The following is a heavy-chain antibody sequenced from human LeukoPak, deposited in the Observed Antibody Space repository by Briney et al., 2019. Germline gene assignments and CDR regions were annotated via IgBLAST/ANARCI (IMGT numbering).Heavy chain of an antibody. V-gene: IGHV1-69*05. CDR3: ARGDVDTAMSYYYYMDV. Sequence: ASVKVSCKASGGTFSSYAISWVRQAPGQGLEWMGGIIPIFGTANYAQKFQGRVTITTDESTSTAYMELSSLRSEDTAVYYCARGDVDTAMSYYYYMDVWGKGTTVTVSS. J-gene: IGHJ6*03. CDR1: GGTFSSYA. CDR2: IIPIFGTA. D-gene: IGHD5-18*01.